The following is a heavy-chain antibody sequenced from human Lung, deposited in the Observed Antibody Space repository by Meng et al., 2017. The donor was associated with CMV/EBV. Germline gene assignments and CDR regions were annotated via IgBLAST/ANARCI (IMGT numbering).Heavy chain of an antibody. D-gene: IGHD5-18*01. CDR3: ARDRERGYSYGIIDY. V-gene: IGHV1-46*01. Sequence: AXVXVSXXASRYTFTGYYIHWVRQAPGQGLEWMGIINPSGGSTSYAQKFQGRVTMTRDTSTSTVYMELSSLRSEDTAVYYCARDRERGYSYGIIDYWGQGXLVTVSS. CDR2: INPSGGST. CDR1: RYTFTGYY. J-gene: IGHJ4*02.